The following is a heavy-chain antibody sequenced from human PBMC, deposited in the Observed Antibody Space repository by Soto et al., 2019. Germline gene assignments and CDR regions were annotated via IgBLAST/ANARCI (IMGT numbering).Heavy chain of an antibody. J-gene: IGHJ4*02. CDR3: AREVDIVATITFDY. CDR2: IKQDGSEK. Sequence: ESGGGLVQPGGSLRLSCAASGFTFSSYWMSWVRQAPGKGLEWVANIKQDGSEKYYVDSVKGRFTISRDNAKNSLYLQMNSLRAEDTAVYYCAREVDIVATITFDYWGQGTLVTVSS. D-gene: IGHD5-12*01. V-gene: IGHV3-7*01. CDR1: GFTFSSYW.